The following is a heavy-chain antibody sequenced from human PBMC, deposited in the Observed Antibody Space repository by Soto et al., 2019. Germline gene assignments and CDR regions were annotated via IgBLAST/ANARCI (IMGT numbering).Heavy chain of an antibody. CDR3: ASDRWSSSSNYIDF. CDR1: GFTFTSSA. V-gene: IGHV1-58*01. Sequence: SVKVSCKASGFTFTSSAVQWVRPARGQRLEWIGWIVVGSGNTNYAQKFQERVTITRDMSTSTAYMELRSLRSEDTAVYYCASDRWSSSSNYIDFWCQGTLVSVST. D-gene: IGHD6-6*01. CDR2: IVVGSGNT. J-gene: IGHJ4*02.